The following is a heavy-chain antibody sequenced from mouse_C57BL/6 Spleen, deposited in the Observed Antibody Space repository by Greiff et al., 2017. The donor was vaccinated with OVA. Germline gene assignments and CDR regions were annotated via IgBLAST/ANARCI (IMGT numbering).Heavy chain of an antibody. Sequence: QVQLQQSGAELVKPGASVKLSCKASGYTFTEYTIHWVKQRSGQGLEWIGWFYPGSGSIKYNEKFKEKATLTADKSPSTVYMELSRLTSEDSAVYFCARHGFWVTTVVAPTEYFDVWGTGTTVTVSS. D-gene: IGHD1-1*01. J-gene: IGHJ1*03. V-gene: IGHV1-62-2*01. CDR2: FYPGSGSI. CDR3: ARHGFWVTTVVAPTEYFDV. CDR1: GYTFTEYT.